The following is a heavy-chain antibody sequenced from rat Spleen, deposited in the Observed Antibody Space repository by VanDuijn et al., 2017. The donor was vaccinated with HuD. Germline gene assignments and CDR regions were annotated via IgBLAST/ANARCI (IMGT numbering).Heavy chain of an antibody. V-gene: IGHV2-1*01. CDR1: GFSLNSNS. J-gene: IGHJ2*01. Sequence: QVQLKESGPGLVQSSQTLFLTCAVSGFSLNSNSVHWVRQPPGKGLEWMGGIWGDGSTDFNSVFKSRLSITRDTSKSQVFLEMNSLQADDTATYFCTRVVVSVVGFESWGQGVMVTVSS. D-gene: IGHD1-1*01. CDR2: IWGDGST. CDR3: TRVVVSVVGFES.